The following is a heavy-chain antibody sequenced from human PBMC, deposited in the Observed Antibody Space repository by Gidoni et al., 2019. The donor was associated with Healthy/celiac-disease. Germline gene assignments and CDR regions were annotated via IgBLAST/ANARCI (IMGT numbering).Heavy chain of an antibody. Sequence: QVQLVQSGAEVQKPGASVKVSCKASGYTFTSYDINWVRQATGQGLEWMGWMNPNSGNTGNAQKFQGRVTMTRNTSISTAYMELSSLRSEDTAVYYCARLYYDFWSGLWADPHFDYWGQGTLVTVSS. CDR1: GYTFTSYD. V-gene: IGHV1-8*01. J-gene: IGHJ4*02. D-gene: IGHD3-3*01. CDR3: ARLYYDFWSGLWADPHFDY. CDR2: MNPNSGNT.